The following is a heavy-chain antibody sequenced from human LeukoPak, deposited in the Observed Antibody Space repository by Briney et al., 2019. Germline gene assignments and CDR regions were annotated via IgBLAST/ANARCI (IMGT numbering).Heavy chain of an antibody. V-gene: IGHV3-23*01. D-gene: IGHD3-22*01. CDR2: SSGGDGRA. J-gene: IGHJ4*02. Sequence: GGSLRLSCTASGFNFRSYAMSRVRQAPGKGLEWVAASSGGDGRAYYAESVKGRFTISRDNSKNTLFLQVNSLKAEDTAVYYCARGSGYFLDFNYWGQGALVTVSS. CDR3: ARGSGYFLDFNY. CDR1: GFNFRSYA.